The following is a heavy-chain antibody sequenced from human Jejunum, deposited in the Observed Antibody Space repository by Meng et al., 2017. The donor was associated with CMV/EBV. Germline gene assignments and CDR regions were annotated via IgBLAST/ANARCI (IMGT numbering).Heavy chain of an antibody. V-gene: IGHV4-31*02. CDR3: ARDEGGDLGYCSGGSCYSEVGFDY. J-gene: IGHJ4*02. Sequence: YWNWIRQHPGKGMEWIGYIYYSGSTYYNPSLKSRATISIDTSKNQFSLKLSSVTAADTAVYYCARDEGGDLGYCSGGSCYSEVGFDYWGQGTLVTVSS. CDR1: Y. D-gene: IGHD2-15*01. CDR2: IYYSGST.